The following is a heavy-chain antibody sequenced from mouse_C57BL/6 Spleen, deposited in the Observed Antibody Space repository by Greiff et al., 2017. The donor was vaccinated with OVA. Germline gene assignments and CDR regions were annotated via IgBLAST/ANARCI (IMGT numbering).Heavy chain of an antibody. CDR2: IDPEDGET. Sequence: VQLQQSGAELVKPGASVKLSCTASGFNIKDYYMHWVKQRTEQGLEWIGRIDPEDGETKYAPKFKGKATITADTSSNTAYRRLISLTSEDTAVYYCARSEDYYGSSPAWFAYWGQGTLVTVSA. CDR1: GFNIKDYY. V-gene: IGHV14-2*01. CDR3: ARSEDYYGSSPAWFAY. J-gene: IGHJ3*01. D-gene: IGHD1-1*01.